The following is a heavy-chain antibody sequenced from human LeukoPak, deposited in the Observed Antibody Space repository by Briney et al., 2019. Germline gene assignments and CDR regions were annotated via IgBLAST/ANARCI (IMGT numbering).Heavy chain of an antibody. J-gene: IGHJ6*02. V-gene: IGHV1-69*13. CDR2: IIPIFGTA. CDR3: ARLPLRSIAVGYYGMDV. CDR1: GSTFSSYA. Sequence: SVKVSCKASGSTFSSYAISWVRQAPGQGLEWMGGIIPIFGTADYAQKFQGRVTITADESTNTAYMELSSLRSEDTAVYYCARLPLRSIAVGYYGMDVWGQGTTVTVSS. D-gene: IGHD6-6*01.